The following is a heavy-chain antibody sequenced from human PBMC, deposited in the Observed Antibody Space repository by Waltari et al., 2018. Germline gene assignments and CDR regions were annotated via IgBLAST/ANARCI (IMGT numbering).Heavy chain of an antibody. CDR1: GYSFTSYW. Sequence: EVQLVQSGAEVKKPGESLKISCKGSGYSFTSYWIGWVRQLHGKGLEWMGIIYPGDSDTRYSPSFQGQVTISADKSISTAYLQWSSLKASDTAMYYCARGGGYYYDSSGYYSFDYWGQGTLVTVSS. J-gene: IGHJ4*02. CDR3: ARGGGYYYDSSGYYSFDY. V-gene: IGHV5-51*03. D-gene: IGHD3-22*01. CDR2: IYPGDSDT.